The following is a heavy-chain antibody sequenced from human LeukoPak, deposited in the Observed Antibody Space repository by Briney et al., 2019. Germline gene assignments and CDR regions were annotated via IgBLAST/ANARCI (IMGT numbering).Heavy chain of an antibody. CDR1: GGSISSSSYY. Sequence: SETLSLTCTVSGGSISSSSYYWGWIRQPPGKGLEWIGYIYYSGSTNYNPSLKSRVTISVDTSKNQFSLKLSSVTAADTAVYYCARGAGYSSGWPNFDYWAREPWSPSPQ. V-gene: IGHV4-61*05. J-gene: IGHJ4*02. CDR3: ARGAGYSSGWPNFDY. CDR2: IYYSGST. D-gene: IGHD6-19*01.